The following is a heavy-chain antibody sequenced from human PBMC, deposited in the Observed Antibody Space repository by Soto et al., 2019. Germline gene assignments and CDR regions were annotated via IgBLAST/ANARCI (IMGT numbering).Heavy chain of an antibody. CDR3: AIETPSTSAAYFYYGLDV. D-gene: IGHD2-2*01. Sequence: QVQLVQSGAEVKKAGSSVKVSCKTSGGTFSSYFINWVRQAPGQGLEWVGGIIPVFGTAYYAERFQCRVTITADESTTTVYMELSSLRSDDTAVYYCAIETPSTSAAYFYYGLDVWGQVTTVTVPS. J-gene: IGHJ6*02. CDR1: GGTFSSYF. CDR2: IIPVFGTA. V-gene: IGHV1-69*01.